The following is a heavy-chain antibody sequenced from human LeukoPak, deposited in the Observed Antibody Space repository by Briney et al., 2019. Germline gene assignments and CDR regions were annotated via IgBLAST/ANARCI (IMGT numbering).Heavy chain of an antibody. D-gene: IGHD2-2*01. Sequence: GGSLRLSCEASGFTFNNNGMHWVRQAPGKGLEGVAVISYDGSIQYYADSVKGRFTISRDTSKSTLYLQMDSLTPEDTAVYYCARDRTSTWSWDYWGQGTLVTVSS. CDR1: GFTFNNNG. CDR3: ARDRTSTWSWDY. V-gene: IGHV3-30*03. CDR2: ISYDGSIQ. J-gene: IGHJ4*02.